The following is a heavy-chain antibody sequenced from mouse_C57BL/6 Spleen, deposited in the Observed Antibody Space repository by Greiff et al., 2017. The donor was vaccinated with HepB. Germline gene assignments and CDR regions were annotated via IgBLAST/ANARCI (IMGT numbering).Heavy chain of an antibody. J-gene: IGHJ2*01. Sequence: EVKLVESGGGLVQPKGSLKLSCAASGFSFNTYAMNWVRQAPGKGLEWVARIRSKSNNYATYYADSVKDRVTISKDDSESMLYLQMNNLKTEDTAMYYCGRHDYFDYWGQGTTLTVSS. CDR3: GRHDYFDY. V-gene: IGHV10-1*01. CDR1: GFSFNTYA. CDR2: IRSKSNNYAT.